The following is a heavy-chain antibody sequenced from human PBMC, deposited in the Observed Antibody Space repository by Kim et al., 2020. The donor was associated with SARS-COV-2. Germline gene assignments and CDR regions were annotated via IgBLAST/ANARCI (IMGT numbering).Heavy chain of an antibody. CDR1: GYSFTSYW. CDR2: IYPGDSDT. CDR3: ARTYCGGDCPMKYFQH. J-gene: IGHJ1*01. V-gene: IGHV5-51*01. Sequence: GESLKISCKGSGYSFTSYWIGWVRQMPGKGLEWMGIIYPGDSDTRYSPSFQGQVTISADKSISTAYLQWSSLKASDTAMYYCARTYCGGDCPMKYFQHWGQGTLVTVSS. D-gene: IGHD2-21*02.